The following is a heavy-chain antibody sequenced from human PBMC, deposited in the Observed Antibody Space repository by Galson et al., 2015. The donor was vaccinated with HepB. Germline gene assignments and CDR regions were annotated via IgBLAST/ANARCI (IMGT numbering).Heavy chain of an antibody. CDR3: ARASADEYYFDY. D-gene: IGHD3-10*01. Sequence: LRLSCAASGFTFSSYGMHWVRQAPGKGLEWVAVIWYDGSNKYYADSVKGRFTISRDNSKNTLYLQMNSLRAEDTAVYYCARASADEYYFDYWGQGTLVTVSS. CDR2: IWYDGSNK. J-gene: IGHJ4*02. V-gene: IGHV3-33*08. CDR1: GFTFSSYG.